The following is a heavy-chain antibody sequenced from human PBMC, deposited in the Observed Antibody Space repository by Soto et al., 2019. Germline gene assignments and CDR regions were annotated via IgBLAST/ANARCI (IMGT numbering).Heavy chain of an antibody. CDR3: ARGPRRPRRIAVAGTAVFDY. CDR2: INHSGST. J-gene: IGHJ4*02. Sequence: QVQLQQWGAGLLKPSETLSLTCAVYGGSFSGYYWSWIRQPPGKGLEWIGEINHSGSTNYNPSLKSRVTISVDTSKSQFSLKLSSVTAADTAVYYCARGPRRPRRIAVAGTAVFDYWGQGTLVTVSS. CDR1: GGSFSGYY. D-gene: IGHD6-19*01. V-gene: IGHV4-34*01.